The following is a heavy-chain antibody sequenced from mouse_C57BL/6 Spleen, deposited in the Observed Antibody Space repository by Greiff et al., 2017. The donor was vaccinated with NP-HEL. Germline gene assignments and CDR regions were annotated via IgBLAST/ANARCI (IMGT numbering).Heavy chain of an antibody. CDR1: GYTFTSYW. Sequence: QVQLKESGAELVKPGASVKMSCKASGYTFTSYWITWVKQRPGQGLEWIGDIYPGSGSTNYNEKFKSKATLTVDISSSTAYMQLSSLTSEDSAVYYCARSENQYYFDYWGQGTTLTVSS. J-gene: IGHJ2*01. CDR3: ARSENQYYFDY. V-gene: IGHV1-55*01. CDR2: IYPGSGST.